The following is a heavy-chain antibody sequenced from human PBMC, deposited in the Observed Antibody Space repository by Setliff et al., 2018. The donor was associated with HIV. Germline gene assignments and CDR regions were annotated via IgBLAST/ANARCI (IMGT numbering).Heavy chain of an antibody. V-gene: IGHV1-2*06. CDR2: IDPNSGGT. D-gene: IGHD3-9*01. J-gene: IGHJ3*02. CDR3: ARQEYYDILTGQKAFDI. CDR1: GYSFTGHY. Sequence: ASVKVSCKASGYSFTGHYIHWVRQAPGQGLEWLGRIDPNSGGTKYAQKFQGRVTMTRDTSITTAYMELSRLRSDDTAVYYCARQEYYDILTGQKAFDIWGQGTMVTVSS.